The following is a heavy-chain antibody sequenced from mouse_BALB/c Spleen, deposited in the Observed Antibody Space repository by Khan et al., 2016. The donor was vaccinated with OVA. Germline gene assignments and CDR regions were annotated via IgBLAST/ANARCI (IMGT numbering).Heavy chain of an antibody. J-gene: IGHJ3*01. CDR1: GYTFTSYW. CDR2: IFPGTGTT. D-gene: IGHD2-1*01. Sequence: VELVESGAELVKPGASVKLSCKTSGYTFTSYWIQWVKQRPGQGLGWIGEIFPGTGTTYYNENFKGKATLTIDKSSTTAYMQRSSLTSEDSAVDFGARGYFGNYEFAYWGQGTLVTVSS. V-gene: IGHV1S132*01. CDR3: ARGYFGNYEFAY.